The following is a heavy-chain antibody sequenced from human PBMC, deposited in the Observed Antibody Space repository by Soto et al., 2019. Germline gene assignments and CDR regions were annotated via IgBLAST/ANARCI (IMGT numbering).Heavy chain of an antibody. J-gene: IGHJ4*02. Sequence: SETLSLTCTVSGDSLSSGDYYWSWIRQPPGKGLEWIGYITYSGFTYNNPSLKSRLSISVHTSKNHFSLTLSSVPAAATAVCPCTRGTRIASAGYYFDFWGPGTLVTVSS. CDR3: TRGTRIASAGYYFDF. CDR2: ITYSGFT. CDR1: GDSLSSGDYY. V-gene: IGHV4-30-4*01. D-gene: IGHD6-25*01.